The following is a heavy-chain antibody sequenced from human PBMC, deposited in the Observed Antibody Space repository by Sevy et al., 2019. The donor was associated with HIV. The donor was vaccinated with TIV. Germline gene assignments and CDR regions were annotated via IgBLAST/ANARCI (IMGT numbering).Heavy chain of an antibody. J-gene: IGHJ4*01. CDR3: ARDGKVPVPGLYYFDY. Sequence: GGSLRLSCAASGLTFSNDNMNWVRQAPGKGLEWVSFISSESGYIYYADSVKGRFSISRDNAKNSLYLQMNRLRAEDTAVYYCARDGKVPVPGLYYFDYWGHGTLVTVSS. CDR1: GLTFSNDN. D-gene: IGHD6-19*01. V-gene: IGHV3-21*01. CDR2: ISSESGYI.